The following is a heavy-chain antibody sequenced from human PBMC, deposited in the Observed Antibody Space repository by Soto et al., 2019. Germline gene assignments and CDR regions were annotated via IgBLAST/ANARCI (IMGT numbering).Heavy chain of an antibody. Sequence: QVQLQESGPGLVKPSQTLSLTCTVSGGSINSGAYYWNWIRQPPGKDLEWIGFIYYSGTTYYNPSLRGRVTMSVDTSQNQFSLRLNSVTAADSALYYCARARNPLVYFDYWGQGILVTVSS. D-gene: IGHD1-1*01. J-gene: IGHJ4*02. CDR2: IYYSGTT. V-gene: IGHV4-30-4*01. CDR1: GGSINSGAYY. CDR3: ARARNPLVYFDY.